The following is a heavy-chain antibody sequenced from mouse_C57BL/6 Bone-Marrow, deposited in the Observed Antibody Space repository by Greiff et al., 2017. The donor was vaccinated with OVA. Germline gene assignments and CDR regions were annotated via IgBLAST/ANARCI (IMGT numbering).Heavy chain of an antibody. CDR1: GFSLTSYA. V-gene: IGHV2-9-1*01. Sequence: VKLMESGPGLVAPSQRLSITCTVSGFSLTSYAISWVRQPPGKGLEWLGVIWTGGGTNYNSALKSRLSISKDNSKSQVFLKMNSLQTDDTAMYYCARNSPYYGNYHFDYWGQGTTLTVSS. J-gene: IGHJ2*01. CDR3: ARNSPYYGNYHFDY. D-gene: IGHD2-10*01. CDR2: IWTGGGT.